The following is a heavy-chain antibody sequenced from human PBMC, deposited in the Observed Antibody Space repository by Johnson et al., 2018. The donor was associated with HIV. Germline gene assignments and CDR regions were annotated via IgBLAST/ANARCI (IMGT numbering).Heavy chain of an antibody. D-gene: IGHD3-9*01. J-gene: IGHJ3*02. CDR1: GFTFSSYW. V-gene: IGHV3-7*01. Sequence: VQLVESGGGVVQPERSPRLSCAASGFTFSSYWMSWVRQAPGQGLEWVANIKQDGSEKYYVDSVKGRFTISRDNAKNSLYLQMNSLRAEDTAVYYCARGGVLRYFDWLFEDAFDIWGQGTMVTVSS. CDR3: ARGGVLRYFDWLFEDAFDI. CDR2: IKQDGSEK.